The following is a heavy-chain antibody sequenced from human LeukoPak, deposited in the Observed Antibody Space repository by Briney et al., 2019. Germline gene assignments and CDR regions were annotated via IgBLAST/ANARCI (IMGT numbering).Heavy chain of an antibody. D-gene: IGHD4-11*01. CDR3: AKDPDYSNYTFDY. V-gene: IGHV3-30*02. CDR2: IRYDGSNK. CDR1: GFTFGSYG. J-gene: IGHJ4*02. Sequence: GGSLRLSCAASGFTFGSYGMHWVRQAPGKGLEWVAFIRYDGSNKYYADSVKGRFTISRDNSKNTLYLQMNSLRAEDTAVYYCAKDPDYSNYTFDYWGQGTLVTVSS.